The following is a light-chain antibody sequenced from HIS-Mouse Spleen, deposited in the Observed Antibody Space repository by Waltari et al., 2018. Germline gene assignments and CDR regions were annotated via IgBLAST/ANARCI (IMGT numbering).Light chain of an antibody. CDR3: LQHNSYSYT. V-gene: IGKV1-9*01. Sequence: DIQLTQSPSFLSASVGDRVTITCRASQGISSYLAWYQQKPGKAPKLLIYAASTLQSGVPSRFSGSGSGTEFTLTISSLQPEDFATYYCLQHNSYSYTFGQGTKLEIK. J-gene: IGKJ2*01. CDR1: QGISSY. CDR2: AAS.